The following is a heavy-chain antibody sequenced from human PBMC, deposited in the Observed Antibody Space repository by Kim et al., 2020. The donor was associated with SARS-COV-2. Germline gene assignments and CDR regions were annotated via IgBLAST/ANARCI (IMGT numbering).Heavy chain of an antibody. CDR1: GYTLTELS. CDR3: ATPAGYSSGWYQGGKKDFDY. V-gene: IGHV1-24*01. CDR2: FDPEDGET. D-gene: IGHD6-19*01. J-gene: IGHJ4*02. Sequence: ASVKVSCKVSGYTLTELSMHWVRQAPGKGLEWMGGFDPEDGETIYAQKFQGRVTMTEDTSTDTAYMELSSLRSEDTAVYYCATPAGYSSGWYQGGKKDFDYWGQGTLVTVSS.